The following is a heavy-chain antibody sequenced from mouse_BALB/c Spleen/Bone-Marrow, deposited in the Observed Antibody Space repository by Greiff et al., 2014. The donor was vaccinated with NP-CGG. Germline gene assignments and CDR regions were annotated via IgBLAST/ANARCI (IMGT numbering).Heavy chain of an antibody. J-gene: IGHJ1*01. D-gene: IGHD2-3*01. Sequence: QVQLQQSGPGLVAPSQSLSITCTVSGFSLTSYGVHWARQPPGKGLEWLGVIWAGGSTNYNSTLMSRPSISKDNSKSQVFLKMNSLQTDDTAMYYCARVYLWYFDVWGAGTTVTVSS. CDR3: ARVYLWYFDV. CDR1: GFSLTSYG. CDR2: IWAGGST. V-gene: IGHV2-9*02.